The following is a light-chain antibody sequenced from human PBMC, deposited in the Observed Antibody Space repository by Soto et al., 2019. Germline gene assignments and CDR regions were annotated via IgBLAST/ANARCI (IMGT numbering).Light chain of an antibody. V-gene: IGLV4-69*01. CDR2: LNSDGSH. Sequence: QAVLTQSPSASASLGASVKLTCTLSSGHSSYAIAWHQQQPEKGPRYLMKLNSDGSHSKGDGIPDRVSGSSSGAARYLTISSLQAEDEAYYYCQTWGTGIVLFGGGTKVTVL. CDR1: SGHSSYA. CDR3: QTWGTGIVL. J-gene: IGLJ2*01.